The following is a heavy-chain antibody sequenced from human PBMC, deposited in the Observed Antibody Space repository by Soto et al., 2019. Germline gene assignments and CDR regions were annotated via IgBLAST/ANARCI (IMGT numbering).Heavy chain of an antibody. Sequence: LSLTCTVSGGSFSNSFYYWGWIRQPPGKGLEWIGSISSSGGTYDNPSLESRVTISVDMSKNQFSLKLSSVTAADTAVYYCARYDVSYHGPGLFAPSAQRTPVIVSS. J-gene: IGHJ5*02. CDR3: ARYDVSYHGPGLFAP. CDR2: ISSSGGT. CDR1: GGSFSNSFYY. D-gene: IGHD1-26*01. V-gene: IGHV4-39*01.